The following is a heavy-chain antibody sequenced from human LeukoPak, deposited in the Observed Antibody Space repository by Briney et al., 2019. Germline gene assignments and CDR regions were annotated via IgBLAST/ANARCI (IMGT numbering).Heavy chain of an antibody. J-gene: IGHJ4*02. V-gene: IGHV3-21*01. CDR3: ARDSGYCSGGSCYPAENFDY. Sequence: PGGSLRLSCAASGFTFSNYSMNWVRQAPGKGLEWVSSISSSSSYIYYADSVKGRFTISRDNAKNSLYLQMNSLRAEDTAVYYCARDSGYCSGGSCYPAENFDYWGQGTLVTVSS. D-gene: IGHD2-15*01. CDR2: ISSSSSYI. CDR1: GFTFSNYS.